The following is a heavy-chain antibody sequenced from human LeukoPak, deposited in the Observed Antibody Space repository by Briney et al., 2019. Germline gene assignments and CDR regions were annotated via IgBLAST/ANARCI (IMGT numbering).Heavy chain of an antibody. CDR1: GGSVSSGSYY. V-gene: IGHV4-61*01. CDR3: ARDGQDCGDYDYYYGMDV. J-gene: IGHJ6*04. CDR2: IYYSGST. D-gene: IGHD4-17*01. Sequence: SETLSLTCTVSGGSVSSGSYYWTWIRQPPGKGLEWIGYIYYSGSTNYNPSLKSRVTISVDTSKNQFSLKLSSVTAADTAVYYCARDGQDCGDYDYYYGMDVWGKGTTVTVSS.